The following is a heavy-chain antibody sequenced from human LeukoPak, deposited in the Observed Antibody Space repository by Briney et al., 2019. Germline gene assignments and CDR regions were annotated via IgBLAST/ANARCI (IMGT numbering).Heavy chain of an antibody. V-gene: IGHV4-31*03. D-gene: IGHD3-3*01. CDR3: ARVRYYDFRSGYYSVGWFDP. J-gene: IGHJ5*02. CDR2: IYYSGST. Sequence: PSETLSLTCTVSGGSISSGGYYWSWIRQHPGKGLEWIGYIYYSGSTYYNPSLKSRVTISVDTSKNQFSLKLSSVTAADTAVYYCARVRYYDFRSGYYSVGWFDPWGQGTLVTVSS. CDR1: GGSISSGGYY.